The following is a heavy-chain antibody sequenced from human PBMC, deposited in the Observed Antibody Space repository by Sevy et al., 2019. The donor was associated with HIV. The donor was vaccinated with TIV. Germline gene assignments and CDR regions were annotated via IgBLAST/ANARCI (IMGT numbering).Heavy chain of an antibody. Sequence: GGSLRLSCAASGFTFSTYAMSWVRQAPGKGLEWVSAISGSGGSTYYADSVEGRFTISRDKSKNTLYLQMNSLTAEDMAVYFCAKGDRTFYGLDVWGQGTTVTVSS. CDR3: AKGDRTFYGLDV. CDR1: GFTFSTYA. CDR2: ISGSGGST. J-gene: IGHJ6*02. V-gene: IGHV3-23*01. D-gene: IGHD2-15*01.